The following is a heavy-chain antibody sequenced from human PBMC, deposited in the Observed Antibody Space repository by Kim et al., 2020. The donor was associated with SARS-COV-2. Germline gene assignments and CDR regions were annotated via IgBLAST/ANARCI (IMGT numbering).Heavy chain of an antibody. CDR3: ARGGRLRNSYHDSFEY. CDR2: IIPIFGTP. D-gene: IGHD3-9*01. V-gene: IGHV1-69*13. J-gene: IGHJ4*02. CDR1: GGAFSNYP. Sequence: SVKVSCNVSGGAFSNYPFNWIRQAPGQGLEWMGGIIPIFGTPFYALSFQGRVTIVADESTNSASMELSTLRSEDTAIYYCARGGRLRNSYHDSFEYWGQGTLISVSS.